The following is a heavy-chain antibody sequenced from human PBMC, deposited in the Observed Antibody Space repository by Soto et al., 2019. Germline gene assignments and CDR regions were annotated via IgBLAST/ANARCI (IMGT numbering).Heavy chain of an antibody. D-gene: IGHD7-27*01. CDR1: GFTVSSNY. V-gene: IGHV3-53*01. CDR3: ARDKTGYDAFDI. J-gene: IGHJ3*02. Sequence: GGSLRLSCAASGFTVSSNYMSWVRQAPGKGLEWVAVIYSGGSTYYADSVKGRFTISRDNSKNTLYLQMNSLRAEDTVVYYCARDKTGYDAFDIWGKGTMVTVSS. CDR2: IYSGGST.